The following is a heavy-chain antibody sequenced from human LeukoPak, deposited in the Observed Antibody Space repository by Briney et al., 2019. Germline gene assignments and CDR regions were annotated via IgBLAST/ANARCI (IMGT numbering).Heavy chain of an antibody. V-gene: IGHV4-34*01. CDR1: GGSFSGYY. CDR3: ARHLYYDSSDNWFDP. Sequence: SETLSLTCAVYGGSFSGYYWSWIRQPPGKGLEWIGEINHSGSTNYNPSLKSRVTISVDTSKNQFSLKLSSVTAADTAVYYCARHLYYDSSDNWFDPWGQGTLVTVSS. CDR2: INHSGST. J-gene: IGHJ5*02. D-gene: IGHD3-22*01.